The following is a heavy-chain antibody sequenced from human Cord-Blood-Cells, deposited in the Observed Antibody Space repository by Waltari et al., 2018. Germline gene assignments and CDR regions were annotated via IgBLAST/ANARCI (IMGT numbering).Heavy chain of an antibody. J-gene: IGHJ2*01. V-gene: IGHV4-39*01. CDR3: ARPLGIYWYFDL. CDR1: GGSISSSSYY. D-gene: IGHD7-27*01. Sequence: QLQLQESGPGLVKPSETLSLTCTVPGGSISSSSYYWGWIRQPPGKGLEWIGSIYYSGSTYYNPSLKSRVTISVDTSKNQFSLKLSSVTAADTAVYYCARPLGIYWYFDLWGRGTLVTVSS. CDR2: IYYSGST.